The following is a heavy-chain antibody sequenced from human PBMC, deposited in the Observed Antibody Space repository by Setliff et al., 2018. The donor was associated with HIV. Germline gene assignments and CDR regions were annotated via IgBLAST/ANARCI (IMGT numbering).Heavy chain of an antibody. D-gene: IGHD5-12*01. CDR1: GNSISGYY. CDR3: ARDRIEFVAEDPHDVFDI. CDR2: IHTSGNT. J-gene: IGHJ3*02. Sequence: PSETMSLTCSVSGNSISGYYWSWIRQPAGRGLEWIGRIHTSGNTNYNPSLRGRVTMSVDMSKNQFSLKLTSVSAADTAVYYCARDRIEFVAEDPHDVFDIWGRGTLVTVSS. V-gene: IGHV4-4*07.